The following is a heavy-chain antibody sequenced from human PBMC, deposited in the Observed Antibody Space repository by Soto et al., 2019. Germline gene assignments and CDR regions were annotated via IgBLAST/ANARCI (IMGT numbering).Heavy chain of an antibody. V-gene: IGHV3-30*18. CDR1: GFTFSSYG. CDR3: AKIKEYGSGSYGPYYYYGMDV. J-gene: IGHJ6*02. Sequence: GSLRLFCAASGFTFSSYGMHWVRQAPGKGLEWVAVISYDGSNKYYADSVKGRFTISRDNSKNTLYLQMNSLRAEDTAVYYCAKIKEYGSGSYGPYYYYGMDVWGQGTTVTVSS. CDR2: ISYDGSNK. D-gene: IGHD3-10*01.